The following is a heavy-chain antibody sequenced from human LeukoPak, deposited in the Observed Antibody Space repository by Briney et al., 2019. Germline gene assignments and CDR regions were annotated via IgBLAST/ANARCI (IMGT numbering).Heavy chain of an antibody. CDR1: GDSISSYS. CDR3: ARGVDTAMVSGGYNWFEP. CDR2: IYTSGST. J-gene: IGHJ5*02. Sequence: PSETLSLTCSVSGDSISSYSWNWIRQSAGKGLEWIGRIYTSGSTNYNPSLESRVTVSLDTSGNQFSLNLTSVTAADTAVYYCARGVDTAMVSGGYNWFEPWGQGIEVLVSS. D-gene: IGHD5-18*01. V-gene: IGHV4-4*07.